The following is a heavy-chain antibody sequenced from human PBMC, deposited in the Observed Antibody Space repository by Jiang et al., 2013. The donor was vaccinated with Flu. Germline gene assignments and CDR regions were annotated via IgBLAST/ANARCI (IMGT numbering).Heavy chain of an antibody. CDR3: ARAPRWFRELLSLYDY. D-gene: IGHD3-10*01. Sequence: RLSCAASGFTFSDYYMSWIRQAPGKGLEWVSYISSSGSTIYYADSVKGRFTISRDNAKNSLYLQMNSLRAEDTAVYYCARAPRWFRELLSLYDYWGQGTLVTVSS. J-gene: IGHJ4*02. V-gene: IGHV3-11*01. CDR1: GFTFSDYY. CDR2: ISSSGSTI.